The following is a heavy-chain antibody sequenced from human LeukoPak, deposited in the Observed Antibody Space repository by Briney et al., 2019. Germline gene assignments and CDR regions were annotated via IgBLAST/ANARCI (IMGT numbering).Heavy chain of an antibody. D-gene: IGHD4-23*01. J-gene: IGHJ2*01. Sequence: SETLSLTCGVSGDSISSSPYSWAWIRQPPGKGLAWIGTIHQSGGSYYNPSLQSRLTMSIDTSKNQFSLKLTSVTAADTAVYFCARHSWGGNKDFDLWGRGTLVAVSS. CDR1: GDSISSSPYS. CDR2: IHQSGGS. CDR3: ARHSWGGNKDFDL. V-gene: IGHV4-39*01.